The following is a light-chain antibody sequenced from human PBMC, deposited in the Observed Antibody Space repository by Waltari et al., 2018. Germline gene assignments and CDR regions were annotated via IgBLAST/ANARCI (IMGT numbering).Light chain of an antibody. CDR2: DVG. CDR3: CSHAGSYVI. CDR1: SSDVGGYKS. Sequence: QSALTQPRSVSGSPGQSVTISCTGTSSDVGGYKSVSWYQRHPGQAPKLMIYDVGERPSGVPDRFSGSKAGNPASLTISGLQAEDEADYYCCSHAGSYVIFGGGTKLTVL. V-gene: IGLV2-11*01. J-gene: IGLJ2*01.